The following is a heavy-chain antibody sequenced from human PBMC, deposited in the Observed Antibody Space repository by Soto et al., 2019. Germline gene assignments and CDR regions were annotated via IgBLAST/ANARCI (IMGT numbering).Heavy chain of an antibody. CDR3: ARVDHRGYFAILTDY. Sequence: SETLSLTCTVSGDSLSSGGHYWSWIRQHPGKGLEWIGHIYDSVNTYYSPSLRSRVTISADMSKNQFSLNLRSVTAADTAVYYCARVDHRGYFAILTDYWGQGTLVTSPQ. CDR1: GDSLSSGGHY. J-gene: IGHJ4*02. CDR2: IYDSVNT. V-gene: IGHV4-31*03. D-gene: IGHD3-9*01.